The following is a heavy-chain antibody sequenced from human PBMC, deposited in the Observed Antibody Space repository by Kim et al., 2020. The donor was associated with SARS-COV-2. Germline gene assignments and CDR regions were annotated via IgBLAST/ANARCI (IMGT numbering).Heavy chain of an antibody. J-gene: IGHJ4*02. D-gene: IGHD3-10*01. CDR3: ARGSRVPDGSGSWQYYFDY. CDR2: MNPNSGNT. V-gene: IGHV1-8*01. CDR1: GYTFTSYD. Sequence: ASVKVSCKASGYTFTSYDINWVRQATGQGLEWMGWMNPNSGNTGYAQKFQGRVTMTRNTSISTAYMELSSLRSEDTAVYYCARGSRVPDGSGSWQYYFDYWGQGTLVTVSS.